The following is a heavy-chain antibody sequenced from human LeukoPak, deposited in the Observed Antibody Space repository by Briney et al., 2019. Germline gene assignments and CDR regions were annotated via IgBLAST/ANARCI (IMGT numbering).Heavy chain of an antibody. CDR1: GFTFSSHG. J-gene: IGHJ4*02. CDR2: IRYDGSNK. Sequence: GGSLRLSCAASGFTFSSHGMHWVRQAPGKGLEWVAFIRYDGSNKYYADSVKGRFTISRDNSKNTLYLQMNSLRAEDTAVYYCAKITIAAAGFDYWGQGTLVTVSS. V-gene: IGHV3-30*02. CDR3: AKITIAAAGFDY. D-gene: IGHD6-13*01.